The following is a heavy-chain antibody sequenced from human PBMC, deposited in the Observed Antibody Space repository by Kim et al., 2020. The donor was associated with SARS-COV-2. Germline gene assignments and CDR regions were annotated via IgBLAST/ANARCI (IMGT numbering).Heavy chain of an antibody. D-gene: IGHD3-22*01. V-gene: IGHV4-59*08. CDR1: GGSMSSYY. CDR2: IYYSGST. J-gene: IGHJ5*02. Sequence: SETLSLTCTVSGGSMSSYYWSWIRQPPGKGLEWIGCIYYSGSTDLNPSLKSRVTISVDTSKNQFSLKMTSVAAADTAVYYCARRDSSAYYSWFDPWGQGTLVTVSS. CDR3: ARRDSSAYYSWFDP.